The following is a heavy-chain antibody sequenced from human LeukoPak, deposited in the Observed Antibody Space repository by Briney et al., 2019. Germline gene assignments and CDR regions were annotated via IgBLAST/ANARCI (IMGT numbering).Heavy chain of an antibody. CDR2: IFWDDDK. V-gene: IGHV2-5*02. J-gene: IGHJ4*02. Sequence: SGPTLVKPTQTLTLTCTFSGFSLSTRGVGVGWIRQPPGKALEWLAVIFWDDDKRYSPSLRSRLTVTKDTSESQVVLTMTNMDPVDTATYYCAHQIYGGWFLDYWGQGTLVTVSS. CDR3: AHQIYGGWFLDY. D-gene: IGHD6-19*01. CDR1: GFSLSTRGVG.